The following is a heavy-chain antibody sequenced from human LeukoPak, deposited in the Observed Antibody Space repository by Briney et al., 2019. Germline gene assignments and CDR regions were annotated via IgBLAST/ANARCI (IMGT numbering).Heavy chain of an antibody. Sequence: PGGSLRLSCAASGFTFSSYWMTWVRQSPGKGLEWVSSISSSSSYIYYADSVKGRFTISRDNAKNTLYLQMNSLRAEDTAVYYCARDYSRSFDIWGQGTMVTVSS. CDR2: ISSSSSYI. D-gene: IGHD6-13*01. CDR3: ARDYSRSFDI. V-gene: IGHV3-21*01. J-gene: IGHJ3*02. CDR1: GFTFSSYW.